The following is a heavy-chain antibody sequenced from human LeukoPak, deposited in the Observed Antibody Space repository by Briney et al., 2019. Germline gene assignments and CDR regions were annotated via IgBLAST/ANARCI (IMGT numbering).Heavy chain of an antibody. V-gene: IGHV3-49*04. J-gene: IGHJ4*02. D-gene: IGHD5-12*01. Sequence: PGRSLRLSCTASGVTFGDYAMSWVRQAPGKGLEWVGFIRSKAYGGTTEYAASVKGRFTISRDDSKSIAYLQMNSLKTEDTAVYYCARGGGGSPLDYWGQGTLVIVSS. CDR1: GVTFGDYA. CDR3: ARGGGGSPLDY. CDR2: IRSKAYGGTT.